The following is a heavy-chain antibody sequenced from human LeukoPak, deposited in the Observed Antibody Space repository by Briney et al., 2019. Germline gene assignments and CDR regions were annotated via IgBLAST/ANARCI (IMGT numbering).Heavy chain of an antibody. D-gene: IGHD3-22*01. V-gene: IGHV3-30*02. Sequence: GGSLRLSCAASGFTFSSYGMHWVRQAPGKGLEWVAFIRYDGSNKYYADSVKGRVTISRDNSKNTLYLQMDSLRAEDTAVYYCAKDSTHYRVWDDYDSAGLTYWGQGTLVTVSS. CDR3: AKDSTHYRVWDDYDSAGLTY. CDR2: IRYDGSNK. CDR1: GFTFSSYG. J-gene: IGHJ4*02.